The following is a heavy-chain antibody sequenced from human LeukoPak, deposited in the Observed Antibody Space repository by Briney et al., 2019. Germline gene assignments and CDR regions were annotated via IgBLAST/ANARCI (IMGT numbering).Heavy chain of an antibody. CDR3: ATKYSSAWLSIDY. CDR2: INPNSGGT. Sequence: ASVKVSCKASGYTFTGYYMHWLRQAPGQGLEWMGWINPNSGGTNYAQKFQGRVTLTRDTSISSAYMELSGLRSDDTAVYYCATKYSSAWLSIDYWGQGTLVTVSS. CDR1: GYTFTGYY. D-gene: IGHD6-19*01. J-gene: IGHJ4*02. V-gene: IGHV1-2*02.